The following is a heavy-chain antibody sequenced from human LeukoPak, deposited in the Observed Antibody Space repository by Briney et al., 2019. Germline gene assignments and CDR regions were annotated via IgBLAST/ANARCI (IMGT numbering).Heavy chain of an antibody. Sequence: SVKVSCKASGGTFSSYAISWVRQAPGQGREWMGRIIPILGIANYAQKFQGRVTITADKSTSTAYMELSSLRSEDTAVYYCARDAAFDYWGQGTLVTVSS. J-gene: IGHJ4*02. CDR1: GGTFSSYA. CDR2: IIPILGIA. CDR3: ARDAAFDY. V-gene: IGHV1-69*04.